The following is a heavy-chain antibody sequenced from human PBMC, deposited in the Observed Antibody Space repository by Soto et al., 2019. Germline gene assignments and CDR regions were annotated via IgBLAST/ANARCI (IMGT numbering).Heavy chain of an antibody. CDR1: GYTFISYD. J-gene: IGHJ4*02. CDR2: ISAYNGNT. D-gene: IGHD3-9*01. Sequence: QVQLVQSGAEVKKPGASVKVSCKGSGYTFISYDISWVRQAPGQGLEWMGRISAYNGNTNYAQNLQGRVTLTTDTSTSIAYMELRSLRSDDTAVYYCAINYNTLTGYYRFFNYWGQGTLVTVSS. V-gene: IGHV1-18*01. CDR3: AINYNTLTGYYRFFNY.